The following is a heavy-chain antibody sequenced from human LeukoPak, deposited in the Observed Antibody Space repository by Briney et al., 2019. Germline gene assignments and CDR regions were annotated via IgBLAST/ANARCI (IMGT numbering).Heavy chain of an antibody. V-gene: IGHV1-69*01. CDR1: GGTFSSYA. CDR2: IIPIFGTA. CDR3: AREPYCSSTSCWYNWFDP. D-gene: IGHD2-2*01. Sequence: SSVKVSCKASGGTFSSYAISWVRQAPGQGLEWMGGIIPIFGTANYAQKFQGRVTITADESTSTAYMELSSLRSEDTAVYYRAREPYCSSTSCWYNWFDPWGQGTLVTVSS. J-gene: IGHJ5*02.